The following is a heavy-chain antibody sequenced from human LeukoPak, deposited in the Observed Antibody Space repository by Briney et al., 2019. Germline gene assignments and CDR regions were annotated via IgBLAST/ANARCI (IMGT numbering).Heavy chain of an antibody. CDR3: ARQFALYDSSGYYWGGFDY. J-gene: IGHJ4*02. D-gene: IGHD3-22*01. Sequence: SVKVSCKASGGTFSSYAISWVRQAPGQGLEWMGGIIPIIGTANYAQKFQGRVTITADKSTSTAYMELSSLRSEDTAVYYCARQFALYDSSGYYWGGFDYWGQGTLVTVSS. CDR1: GGTFSSYA. V-gene: IGHV1-69*06. CDR2: IIPIIGTA.